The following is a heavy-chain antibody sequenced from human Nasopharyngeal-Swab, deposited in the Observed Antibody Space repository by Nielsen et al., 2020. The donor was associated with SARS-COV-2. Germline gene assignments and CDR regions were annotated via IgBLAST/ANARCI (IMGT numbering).Heavy chain of an antibody. CDR3: ARNYYGSGSFDY. CDR2: INAGNGNT. Sequence: ASVKVSCKASGYTFTSYGISWVRQAPGQRLEWMGWINAGNGNTKYSQKFQGRVTITRDTSASTAYMELSSLRSEDTAVYYCARNYYGSGSFDYWGQGTLVTVSS. J-gene: IGHJ4*02. CDR1: GYTFTSYG. D-gene: IGHD3-10*01. V-gene: IGHV1-3*01.